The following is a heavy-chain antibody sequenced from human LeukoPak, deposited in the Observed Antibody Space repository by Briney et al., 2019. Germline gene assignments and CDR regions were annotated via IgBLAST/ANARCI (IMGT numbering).Heavy chain of an antibody. CDR1: GFSFSSYG. V-gene: IGHV3-30*18. CDR2: IGYDGSNK. Sequence: GGSLRLSCAASGFSFSSYGMQWVRQAPGKGLEWVAVIGYDGSNKYYADSVKGRFTISRDNSKNTLYLQMNSLRTEDTAVYFCAKEIYYDSSAFFDYWGQGTLVTVSS. J-gene: IGHJ4*02. CDR3: AKEIYYDSSAFFDY. D-gene: IGHD3-22*01.